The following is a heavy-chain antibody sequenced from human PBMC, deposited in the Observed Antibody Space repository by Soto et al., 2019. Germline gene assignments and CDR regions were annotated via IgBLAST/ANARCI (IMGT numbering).Heavy chain of an antibody. CDR1: GGSISSGGYY. J-gene: IGHJ4*02. D-gene: IGHD3-22*01. CDR3: AREGGDDSRNWVFDY. CDR2: IYYSGST. V-gene: IGHV4-31*03. Sequence: QVQLQESGPGLVKPSQTLSLTCTVSGGSISSGGYYWSWIRQHPGKGLEWIGYIYYSGSTYYNPSLKSRGTISVDTSKNQFSLKLSSVTAADTAVYYCAREGGDDSRNWVFDYWGQGTLVTVSS.